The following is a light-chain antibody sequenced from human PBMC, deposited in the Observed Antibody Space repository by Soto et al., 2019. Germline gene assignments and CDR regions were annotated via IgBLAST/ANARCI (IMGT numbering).Light chain of an antibody. CDR1: QSVSSY. J-gene: IGKJ3*01. CDR2: DAS. CDR3: QQRSNWPPLVA. V-gene: IGKV3-11*01. Sequence: EIVLTQSPATLSLSPGERATLSCRASQSVSSYLAWYQQKPGQAPRLLIYDASNRATGIPARFSGSGSGTDFTLSVSSLEPEDFAVYYCQQRSNWPPLVAFGPGTKVYI.